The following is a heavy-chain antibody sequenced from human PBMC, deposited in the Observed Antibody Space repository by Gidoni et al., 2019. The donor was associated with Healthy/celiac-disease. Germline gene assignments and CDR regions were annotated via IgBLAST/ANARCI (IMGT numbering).Heavy chain of an antibody. CDR3: ARILGYGSSTSCSP. V-gene: IGHV3-48*02. Sequence: EVHLVEYAAGLVQHGGSLRSSCAASGFTFSSYSMNWVRQAPGKGLEGVSYISSRSRTIYYADSVKGRFTISRDNAKNSLYLQMNSLRDEDTAVYYCARILGYGSSTSCSPWGQGTLVTVSS. J-gene: IGHJ4*02. CDR1: GFTFSSYS. D-gene: IGHD2-2*01. CDR2: ISSRSRTI.